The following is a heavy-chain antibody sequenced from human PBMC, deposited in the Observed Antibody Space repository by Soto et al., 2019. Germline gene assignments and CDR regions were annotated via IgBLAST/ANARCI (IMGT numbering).Heavy chain of an antibody. J-gene: IGHJ4*02. Sequence: PGGSLRLSCAASGFTFSSYSMNWVRQAPGKGLEWVSSISSSSSYIYYADSVKGRFTISRDNSKNLLYLQMSSLRAGDTAVYYCARDLNYKFFFDLWGQGALVTVSS. V-gene: IGHV3-21*04. CDR3: ARDLNYKFFFDL. D-gene: IGHD1-1*01. CDR1: GFTFSSYS. CDR2: ISSSSSYI.